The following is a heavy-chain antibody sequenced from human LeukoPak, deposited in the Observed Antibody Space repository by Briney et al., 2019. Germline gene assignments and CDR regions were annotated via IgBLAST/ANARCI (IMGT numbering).Heavy chain of an antibody. V-gene: IGHV3-21*01. CDR2: ISSSSSYI. CDR1: EFTFSSYS. CDR3: ARADDLTYYYGSRTVGFDY. Sequence: KPGESLILSCAASEFTFSSYSMNWVRQAPGKGLEWVSSISSSSSYIYYADSVKGRFTISRDNAKNSLYLRMNSLRAEDTAVYYCARADDLTYYYGSRTVGFDYWGQGTLVTVSS. J-gene: IGHJ4*02. D-gene: IGHD3-10*01.